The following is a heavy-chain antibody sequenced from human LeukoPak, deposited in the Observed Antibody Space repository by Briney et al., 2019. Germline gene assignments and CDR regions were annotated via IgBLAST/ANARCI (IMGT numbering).Heavy chain of an antibody. J-gene: IGHJ5*02. Sequence: GGSLRLSCAASGFTFSSYATHWVRQAPGKGLEWVAVISYDGSNKYYADSVKGRFTISRDNSKNTLYLQMNSLRAEDTAVYYCASLYSGSYYWFDPWGQGTLVTVSS. CDR2: ISYDGSNK. V-gene: IGHV3-30*04. CDR1: GFTFSSYA. CDR3: ASLYSGSYYWFDP. D-gene: IGHD1-26*01.